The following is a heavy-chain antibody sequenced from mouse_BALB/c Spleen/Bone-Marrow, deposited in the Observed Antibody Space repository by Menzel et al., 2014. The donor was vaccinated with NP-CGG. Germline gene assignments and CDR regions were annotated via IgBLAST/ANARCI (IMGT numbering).Heavy chain of an antibody. V-gene: IGHV1-12*01. CDR3: ARSGSSGYYAMDY. J-gene: IGHJ4*01. D-gene: IGHD3-1*01. CDR2: IYPGNGDT. CDR1: GYTFTSYN. Sequence: SGAELVKPGASVKMSCKASGYTFTSYNMHWVKQTPGQGLEWIGAIYPGNGDTSYNQKFKGKATLTADKSSSTAYMQLSSLTSEDPAVYYCARSGSSGYYAMDYWGQGTSVTVSS.